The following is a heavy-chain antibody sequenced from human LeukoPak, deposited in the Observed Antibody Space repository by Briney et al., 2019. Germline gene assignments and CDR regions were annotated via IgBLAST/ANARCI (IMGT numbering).Heavy chain of an antibody. V-gene: IGHV1-69*01. CDR3: ATGEYYDSWSAGFDP. D-gene: IGHD3-3*01. CDR2: IIPIFGTA. CDR1: GGTFSSYA. J-gene: IGHJ5*02. Sequence: SVKVSCKASGGTFSSYAISWVRQAPGQGLEWMGGIIPIFGTANYAQKFQGRVTITADESTSTAYMELSSLRSEDTAVYYCATGEYYDSWSAGFDPWGQGTLVTVSS.